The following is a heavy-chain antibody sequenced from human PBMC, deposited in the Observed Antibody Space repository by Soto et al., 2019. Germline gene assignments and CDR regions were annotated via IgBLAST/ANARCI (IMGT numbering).Heavy chain of an antibody. J-gene: IGHJ4*02. CDR2: IYWDDDK. CDR1: GFSLSTTGLG. CDR3: AHGGALTYFDY. Sequence: QITLKESGPTLVKPTQTLTLTCTFSGFSLSTTGLGVGWLRQPPGKALEWLALIYWDDDKRYSASLKSRLTTTKGTSKNQVVLTMTNMDPVDTATYYCAHGGALTYFDYWGQGTLVSVSS. V-gene: IGHV2-5*02.